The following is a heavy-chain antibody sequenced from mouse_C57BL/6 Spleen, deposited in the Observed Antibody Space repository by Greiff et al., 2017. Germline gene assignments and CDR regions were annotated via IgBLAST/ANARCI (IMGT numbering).Heavy chain of an antibody. D-gene: IGHD2-1*01. Sequence: EVKLVESGGGLVQPGGSMKLSCVASGFTFSNYWMNWVRQSPEKGLEWVAQIRLKSDNYATHYAESVKGRFTISRDDSKSSVYLQMNNLRAEDTGIYYCTAGNRFADWGQGTLVTVSA. CDR2: IRLKSDNYAT. J-gene: IGHJ3*01. V-gene: IGHV6-3*01. CDR1: GFTFSNYW. CDR3: TAGNRFAD.